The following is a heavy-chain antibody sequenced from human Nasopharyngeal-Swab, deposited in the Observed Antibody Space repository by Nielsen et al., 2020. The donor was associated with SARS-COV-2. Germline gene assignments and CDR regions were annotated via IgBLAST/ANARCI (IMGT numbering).Heavy chain of an antibody. CDR2: ISSSGSTI. CDR3: ARVKYYDFWSGYYPEAYYYYGMDV. J-gene: IGHJ6*02. D-gene: IGHD3-3*01. V-gene: IGHV3-48*03. Sequence: GGSLRLSCAASGFTFSSYEMNWVRQAPGKGLEWVSYISSSGSTIYYADSVKGRFTISRDNAKISLYLQMNSLGAEDTAVYYCARVKYYDFWSGYYPEAYYYYGMDVWGQGTTVTVSS. CDR1: GFTFSSYE.